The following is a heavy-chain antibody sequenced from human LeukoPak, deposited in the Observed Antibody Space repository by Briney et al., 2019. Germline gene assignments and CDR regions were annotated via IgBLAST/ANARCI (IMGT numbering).Heavy chain of an antibody. CDR3: AREDSSGYLGY. CDR2: IYYSGST. D-gene: IGHD3-22*01. J-gene: IGHJ4*02. V-gene: IGHV4-61*01. CDR1: GGSVSSNIYY. Sequence: SETLSLTCTVSGGSVSSNIYYWNWIRQPPGKGLEWIGYIYYSGSTNYNPSLKSRITISVDTSKNQFSLKLTSLTAADTDVYYCAREDSSGYLGYWGQGTLVTVSS.